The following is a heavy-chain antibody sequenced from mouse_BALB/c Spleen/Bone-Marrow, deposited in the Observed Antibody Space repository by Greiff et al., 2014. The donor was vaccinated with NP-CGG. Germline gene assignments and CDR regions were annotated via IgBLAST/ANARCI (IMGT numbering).Heavy chain of an antibody. CDR2: IYPGSDST. CDR1: GYTFTSYW. Sequence: QVQLKHSGAELVEPGTSVKMSCKASGYTFTSYWMHWVKQRPGQGLEWIGDIYPGSDSTNYNEKFKSKATLTVDTSSSTAYMQLSSLTSEDSAVYYCARRDDYDDYYFAYWGQGTTLTVSS. J-gene: IGHJ2*01. CDR3: ARRDDYDDYYFAY. D-gene: IGHD2-4*01. V-gene: IGHV1-55*01.